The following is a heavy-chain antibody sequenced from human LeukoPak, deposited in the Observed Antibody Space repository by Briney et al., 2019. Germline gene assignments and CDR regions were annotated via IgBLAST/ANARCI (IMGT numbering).Heavy chain of an antibody. CDR3: ARGISGSYLDFDN. V-gene: IGHV3-20*04. CDR2: TNWNGGST. D-gene: IGHD1-26*01. CDR1: GFTFSSYG. Sequence: GGSLRLSCAASGFTFSSYGMHWVRQAPGKGLEWVSGTNWNGGSTGYADSVKGRLTISRDNAKNSLYLQMNSLRAEDTALYYCARGISGSYLDFDNWGQGTLVTVSS. J-gene: IGHJ4*02.